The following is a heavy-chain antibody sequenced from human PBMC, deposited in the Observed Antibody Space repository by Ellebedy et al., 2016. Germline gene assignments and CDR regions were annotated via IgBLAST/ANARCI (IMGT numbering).Heavy chain of an antibody. CDR2: IHYSGTA. J-gene: IGHJ4*02. Sequence: SETLSLTCTVSDASISLYYWTWIRQPPGKGLEWIGDIHYSGTANNNPSLKNRVTISVDTSKNQFSLKLRSVTASDTAMYYCAGMYYYDSSGYIYWGQGTLVTVSS. D-gene: IGHD3-22*01. CDR1: DASISLYY. V-gene: IGHV4-59*01. CDR3: AGMYYYDSSGYIY.